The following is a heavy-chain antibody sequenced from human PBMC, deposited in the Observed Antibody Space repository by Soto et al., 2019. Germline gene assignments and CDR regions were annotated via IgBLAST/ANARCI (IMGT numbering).Heavy chain of an antibody. D-gene: IGHD2-2*01. CDR3: ARXRSCSSTSCHPGRWFDP. V-gene: IGHV1-3*01. J-gene: IGHJ5*02. Sequence: ASVKVSCKASGYTFTSYAMHWVRQAPGQRLEWMGWINAGNGNTKYSQKFQGRVTITRDTSASTAYMELSSLRSEDTAVYYCARXRSCSSTSCHPGRWFDPWGQGTLVTVSS. CDR1: GYTFTSYA. CDR2: INAGNGNT.